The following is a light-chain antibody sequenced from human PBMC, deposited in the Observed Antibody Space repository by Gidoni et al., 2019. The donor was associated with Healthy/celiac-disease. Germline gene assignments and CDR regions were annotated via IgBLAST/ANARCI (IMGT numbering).Light chain of an antibody. Sequence: DIVMTQSPLSLPVTPGEPASISVRSSQSLLHSNGYNYLDWYLQKPGQSPQLLIYLGSNRASGVPDRFSGSGSGTDFTLKISRVEAEDVGVYYCMQALQTPPFTFGPXTKVDIK. V-gene: IGKV2-28*01. CDR1: QSLLHSNGYNY. J-gene: IGKJ3*01. CDR2: LGS. CDR3: MQALQTPPFT.